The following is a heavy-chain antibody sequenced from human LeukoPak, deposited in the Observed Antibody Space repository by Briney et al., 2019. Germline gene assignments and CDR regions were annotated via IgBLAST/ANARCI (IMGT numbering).Heavy chain of an antibody. D-gene: IGHD4/OR15-4a*01. J-gene: IGHJ4*02. CDR1: GFTFSTYT. CDR2: ISSGGLTI. Sequence: GGSLRLSCVASGFTFSTYTFNWVRQAPGKGLEWLSYISSGGLTIFYADSVKGRFTISRDNTKNAIYLDMTNLRAEDTAVYYCARDFDYGDYIDFWGQGTLVAVPS. V-gene: IGHV3-48*04. CDR3: ARDFDYGDYIDF.